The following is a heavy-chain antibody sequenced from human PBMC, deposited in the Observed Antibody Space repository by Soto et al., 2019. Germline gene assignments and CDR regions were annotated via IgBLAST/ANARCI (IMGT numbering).Heavy chain of an antibody. CDR3: ATEMGATQGPFDN. J-gene: IGHJ4*02. CDR2: LSNTGRRT. Sequence: EVQVLESGGGLVQPGGSLRLYCVVSVFPFGANAMSWVRQAPGKGLEWVSGLSNTGRRTSYADSVKGRFNISRDNSENTVYLQMNSRRVEDTVVYYCATEMGATQGPFDNWGQGTLVTVSS. V-gene: IGHV3-23*01. CDR1: VFPFGANA. D-gene: IGHD1-26*01.